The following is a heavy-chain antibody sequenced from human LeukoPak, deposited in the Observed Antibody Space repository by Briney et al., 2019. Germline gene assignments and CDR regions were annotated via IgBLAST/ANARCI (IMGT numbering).Heavy chain of an antibody. Sequence: ASVKVSCKASGYTFTSYYMHWVRQAPGQGLEWMGGIIPIFGTANYAQKFQGRVTITADESTSTAYMELSSLRSEDTAVYYCARGLVGATLDYWGQGTLVTVSS. CDR1: GYTFTSYY. CDR3: ARGLVGATLDY. CDR2: IIPIFGTA. V-gene: IGHV1-69*13. D-gene: IGHD1-26*01. J-gene: IGHJ4*02.